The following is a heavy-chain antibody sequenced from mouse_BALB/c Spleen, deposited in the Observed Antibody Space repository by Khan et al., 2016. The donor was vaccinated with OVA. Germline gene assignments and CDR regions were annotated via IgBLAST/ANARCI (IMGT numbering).Heavy chain of an antibody. D-gene: IGHD2-2*01. V-gene: IGHV1S136*01. CDR1: GYTFTSYV. J-gene: IGHJ3*01. CDR2: INPYNDGT. CDR3: ARRLIYYGYDAGFAY. Sequence: EVQLQQSGPELVKPGASVKMSCKASGYTFTSYVLHWVKQKPGQGLEWIGYINPYNDGTKYNEKFKGKATLTSDKSSSTAYMEFSSLTSEDSAVDYCARRLIYYGYDAGFAYWGQGTLVTVSA.